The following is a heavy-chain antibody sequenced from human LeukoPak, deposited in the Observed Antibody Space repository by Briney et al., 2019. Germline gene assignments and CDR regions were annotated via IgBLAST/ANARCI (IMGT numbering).Heavy chain of an antibody. J-gene: IGHJ4*02. Sequence: SETLSLTCTVSGGSISSYYWSWIRQPPGKGLEWIGYIYYSGSTNYNPSLKSRVTISVDTSKNQFSLKLSSVTAADTAVYYCARGPTIFGVVIIPYNYWGQGTLVTVSS. CDR1: GGSISSYY. CDR2: IYYSGST. CDR3: ARGPTIFGVVIIPYNY. V-gene: IGHV4-59*01. D-gene: IGHD3-3*01.